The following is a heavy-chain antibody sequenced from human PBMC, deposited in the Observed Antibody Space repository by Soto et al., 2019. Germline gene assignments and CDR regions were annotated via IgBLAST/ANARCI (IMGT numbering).Heavy chain of an antibody. CDR1: GYTFTGYY. V-gene: IGHV1-2*04. D-gene: IGHD6-13*01. J-gene: IGHJ6*02. CDR3: ARDLGVAAAGIHYYYGMDV. CDR2: INPNSGGT. Sequence: ASVKVSCKASGYTFTGYYMHWGRQAPGQGLEWMGWINPNSGGTNYAQKFQGWVTMTRDTSISTAYMELSRLRSDDTAVYYCARDLGVAAAGIHYYYGMDVWGQGTTVTVSS.